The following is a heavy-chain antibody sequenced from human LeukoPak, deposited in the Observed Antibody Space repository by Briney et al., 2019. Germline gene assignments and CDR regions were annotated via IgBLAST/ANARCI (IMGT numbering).Heavy chain of an antibody. V-gene: IGHV1-69*13. D-gene: IGHD6-6*01. CDR3: ARDMKSLQRTGGTWQLVHSLLGMDV. CDR1: GGTFSSYA. Sequence: ASVKVSCKASGGTFSSYAISWVRQAPGQGLEWMGGIIPIFGTANYAQKFQGRVTITADESTSTAYMELSSLRSEDTAVYYCARDMKSLQRTGGTWQLVHSLLGMDVWGQGTTVTVSS. CDR2: IIPIFGTA. J-gene: IGHJ6*02.